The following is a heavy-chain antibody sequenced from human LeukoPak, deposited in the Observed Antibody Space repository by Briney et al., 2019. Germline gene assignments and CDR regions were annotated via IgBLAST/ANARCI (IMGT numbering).Heavy chain of an antibody. CDR1: GYTFTSYG. D-gene: IGHD3-22*01. CDR2: ISAYNGNT. V-gene: IGHV1-18*01. Sequence: ASVNVSCKASGYTFTSYGISWVRQAPGQGLEWMGWISAYNGNTNYAQKLQGRVTMTTDTSTSTAYMELRSLRSDDTAVYYCARAPSGYYYDSSGYLFDYWGQGTLVTVSS. CDR3: ARAPSGYYYDSSGYLFDY. J-gene: IGHJ4*02.